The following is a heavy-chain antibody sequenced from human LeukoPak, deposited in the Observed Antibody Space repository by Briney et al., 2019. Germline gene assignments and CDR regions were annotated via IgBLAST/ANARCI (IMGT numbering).Heavy chain of an antibody. CDR1: GGSFSGYY. CDR3: ARARGDYYDSSGYYLDYYYHYGMDV. J-gene: IGHJ6*02. D-gene: IGHD3-22*01. Sequence: SETLSLTCAVYGGSFSGYYWSWIRQPPGKGLEWIGEINHSGSTNYNPSLKSRVTISVDTSKNQFSLKLSSVTAADTAVYYCARARGDYYDSSGYYLDYYYHYGMDVWGQGTTVTVSS. V-gene: IGHV4-34*01. CDR2: INHSGST.